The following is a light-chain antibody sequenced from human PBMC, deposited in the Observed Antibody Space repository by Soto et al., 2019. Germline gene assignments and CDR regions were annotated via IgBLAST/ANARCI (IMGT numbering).Light chain of an antibody. V-gene: IGKV1-5*03. Sequence: DIQMTQSPSTLSASVGDRVTITCRASQSISSWLAWYQQKPGKAPKLLIYKSSSLESGVPSRFSGSGSGTEFTLTISSLQPDDFATYYCQQYNSFPLTFGGGTKVEIK. CDR2: KSS. J-gene: IGKJ4*01. CDR3: QQYNSFPLT. CDR1: QSISSW.